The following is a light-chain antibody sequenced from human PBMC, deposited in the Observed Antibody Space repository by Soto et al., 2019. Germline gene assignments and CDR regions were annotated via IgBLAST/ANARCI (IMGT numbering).Light chain of an antibody. V-gene: IGLV1-51*02. CDR3: GTWDSSLSSGL. CDR2: ENN. J-gene: IGLJ3*02. CDR1: SSNIGNNY. Sequence: QSVLTQPPSVSAAPGQKVTISCSGSSSNIGNNYVSWYQQLPGTAPKLLIYENNKRPSGITDRFSGSKSGTSATLGITGLQTGDEADYYCGTWDSSLSSGLFGGGTKVTVL.